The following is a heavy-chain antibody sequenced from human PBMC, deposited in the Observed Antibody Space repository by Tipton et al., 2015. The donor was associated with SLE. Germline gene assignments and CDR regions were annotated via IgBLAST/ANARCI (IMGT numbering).Heavy chain of an antibody. CDR2: INHSGST. Sequence: TLSLTCAVYGGSFSGYYWSWIRQPPGKGLEWIGEINHSGSTNYNPSLKSRATVSVDTSKNQFSLKLSSVTAADTAVFYCARGGGYSSGWPDAFDIWGQGTMVTVSP. V-gene: IGHV4-34*01. D-gene: IGHD6-19*01. CDR1: GGSFSGYY. CDR3: ARGGGYSSGWPDAFDI. J-gene: IGHJ3*02.